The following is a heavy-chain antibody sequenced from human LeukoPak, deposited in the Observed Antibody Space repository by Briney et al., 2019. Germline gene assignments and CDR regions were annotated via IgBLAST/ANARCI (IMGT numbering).Heavy chain of an antibody. CDR3: ARQPSDYGDYVARIGFDY. V-gene: IGHV4-39*01. CDR2: IYYSGST. J-gene: IGHJ4*02. D-gene: IGHD4-17*01. Sequence: PSETLSLTCIVSGGSISSSSYYWGWVRQPPGKGLEWIGTIYYSGSTYYNPSLKSRVTISVDTSKNQFSLKLSSVTAADTAVYYCARQPSDYGDYVARIGFDYWGQGTLVTVSS. CDR1: GGSISSSSYY.